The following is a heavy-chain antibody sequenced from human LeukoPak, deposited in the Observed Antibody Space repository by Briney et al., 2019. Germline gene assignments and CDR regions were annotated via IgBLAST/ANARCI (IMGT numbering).Heavy chain of an antibody. CDR1: GGSISSYS. Sequence: SETLSLTCTVSGGSISSYSWSWIRQPPGKGLEWIGYIYYSGSTNYNPSLKSRVTISVDTSKNQFSLKLSSVTAADTAVYYCASMVRGVMSLDYWGQGTLVTVSS. D-gene: IGHD3-10*01. V-gene: IGHV4-59*08. CDR3: ASMVRGVMSLDY. CDR2: IYYSGST. J-gene: IGHJ4*02.